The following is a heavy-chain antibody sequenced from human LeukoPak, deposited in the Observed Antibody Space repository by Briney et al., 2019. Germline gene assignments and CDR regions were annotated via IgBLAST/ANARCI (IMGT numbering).Heavy chain of an antibody. CDR2: IYPGDSDI. D-gene: IGHD1-26*01. V-gene: IGHV5-51*01. CDR3: ARQRYSYGEIDY. Sequence: GESLKISCKSSGDRFTSYWIGWVRQLPGKGLEWMGIIYPGDSDIRYSPFFQGQVAISADKSISTAYLQWSSLKASDTAMYYCARQRYSYGEIDYWGQGTLVTVSS. CDR1: GDRFTSYW. J-gene: IGHJ4*02.